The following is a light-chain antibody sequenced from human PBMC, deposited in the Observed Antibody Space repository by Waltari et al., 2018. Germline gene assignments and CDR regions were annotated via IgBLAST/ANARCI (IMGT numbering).Light chain of an antibody. Sequence: QSALTQPASVSGSPGQSITISCTGTSSDIGAYKYVSWYQQYPDKAPKLIIYEVSNRPAGVSNRCSGSKSVNTASLSISGLQAEDESDYYCSSFTSTNTLLFGGGTKLTVL. CDR1: SSDIGAYKY. CDR3: SSFTSTNTLL. J-gene: IGLJ3*02. V-gene: IGLV2-14*01. CDR2: EVS.